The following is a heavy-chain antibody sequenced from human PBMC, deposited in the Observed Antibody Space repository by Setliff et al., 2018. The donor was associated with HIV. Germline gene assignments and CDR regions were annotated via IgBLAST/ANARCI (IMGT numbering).Heavy chain of an antibody. CDR2: IWNAGSEK. Sequence: GGSLRLSCAASGFNFDIFAMHWVRQAPGKGLEWVAAIWNAGSEKYYADSVKGRFTISRENSRNTVFLQMNSLRAEDTAMYYCAKGASFSGSYFDYWGQGTLVTVSS. CDR1: GFNFDIFA. CDR3: AKGASFSGSYFDY. D-gene: IGHD5-12*01. V-gene: IGHV3-33*06. J-gene: IGHJ4*02.